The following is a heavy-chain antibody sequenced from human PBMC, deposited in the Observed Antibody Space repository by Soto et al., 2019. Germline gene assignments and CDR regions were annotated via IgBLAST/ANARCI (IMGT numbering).Heavy chain of an antibody. V-gene: IGHV3-21*01. CDR3: ARARSQFDF. Sequence: GVLRLSCAASGFTFNIYAMNWVRQAPGKGLEWVSSISSTGGSMYYSDSVKGRFTISRDNAKNSLYLQMNSLRAEDTAVYYCARARSQFDFWGQGTLVTVSS. CDR2: ISSTGGSM. CDR1: GFTFNIYA. J-gene: IGHJ4*01.